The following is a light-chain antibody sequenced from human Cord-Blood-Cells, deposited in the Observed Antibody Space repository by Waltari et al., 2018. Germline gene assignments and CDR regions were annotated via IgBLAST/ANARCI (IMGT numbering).Light chain of an antibody. Sequence: QSALTQPRSVSGSPGQSVTISCTGTSSDVGGYNYVSWYQQHPGKAPKIMIYVVSKRPAGVPDRFSGSKSGNTASLTISGLQAEDEADYYCCSYAGSYTWVFGGGTKLTVL. J-gene: IGLJ3*02. CDR1: SSDVGGYNY. CDR3: CSYAGSYTWV. CDR2: VVS. V-gene: IGLV2-11*01.